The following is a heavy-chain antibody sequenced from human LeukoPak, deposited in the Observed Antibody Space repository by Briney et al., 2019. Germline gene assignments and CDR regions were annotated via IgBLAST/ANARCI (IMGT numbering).Heavy chain of an antibody. CDR2: ISWDGGST. Sequence: PGGSLRLSCAASGFAFDDYTMHWVRQAPGKGLEWVSLISWDGGSTYYADSVKGRFTISRDNSKNSLYLQMNSLRTEDTALYYCAKDRGYSSGMIDYWGQGTLVTVSS. J-gene: IGHJ4*02. CDR1: GFAFDDYT. V-gene: IGHV3-43*01. D-gene: IGHD6-19*01. CDR3: AKDRGYSSGMIDY.